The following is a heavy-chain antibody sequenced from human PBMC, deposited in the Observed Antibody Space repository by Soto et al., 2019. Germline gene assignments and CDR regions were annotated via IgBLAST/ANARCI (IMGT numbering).Heavy chain of an antibody. CDR3: ASTGAVAGTRWFDP. J-gene: IGHJ5*02. CDR1: GFTFSSYW. Sequence: GGSLRLSCAASGFTFSSYWMHWVRQAPGKGLVWVSRINSDGSSTSYADSVKGRFTISRDNAKNTLYLQMNSLRAEDTAVYYCASTGAVAGTRWFDPWGQGTLVTVSS. D-gene: IGHD6-19*01. V-gene: IGHV3-74*01. CDR2: INSDGSST.